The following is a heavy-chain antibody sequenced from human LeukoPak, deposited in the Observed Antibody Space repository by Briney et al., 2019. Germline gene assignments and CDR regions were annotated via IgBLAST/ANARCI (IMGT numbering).Heavy chain of an antibody. D-gene: IGHD6-19*01. J-gene: IGHJ6*03. CDR2: IYYTGST. CDR1: GGSISSYY. V-gene: IGHV4-59*03. CDR3: AGSGSSDYYYMDV. Sequence: SETLSLTCTVSGGSISSYYWYWIRQPPRQGLELIGYIYYTGSTNYNPSLKGRVTISVDTSKKQFSLKLSSVTAADTAVYHCAGSGSSDYYYMDVWGKGTTVTVSS.